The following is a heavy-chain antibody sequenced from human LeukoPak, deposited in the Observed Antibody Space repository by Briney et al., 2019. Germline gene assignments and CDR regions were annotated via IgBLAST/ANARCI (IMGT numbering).Heavy chain of an antibody. CDR1: GFTFSSYA. J-gene: IGHJ4*02. CDR3: VSGSYFLPQFDY. CDR2: LSGSGDTT. V-gene: IGHV3-23*01. D-gene: IGHD1-26*01. Sequence: GGPLRLSCAASGFTFSSYAMTWVRQAPGKGLEWVSVLSGSGDTTYYADSVKGRFTISRDNSKNTLFLQMNSLRVEDTAVYYCVSGSYFLPQFDYWGQGTLVTVSS.